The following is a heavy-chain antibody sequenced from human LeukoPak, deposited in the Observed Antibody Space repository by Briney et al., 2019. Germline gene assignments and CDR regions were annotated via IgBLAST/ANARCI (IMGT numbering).Heavy chain of an antibody. V-gene: IGHV3-23*01. CDR2: ISGSGGST. J-gene: IGHJ3*02. CDR1: GFTFSSYA. CDR3: AKDVDSGGLPAALDAFDI. D-gene: IGHD2-2*01. Sequence: GGSLRLSCAASGFTFSSYAMSWVRQAPGKGLEWVSAISGSGGSTYYADSVKGRFTISRDNSKNTLYLQMNSLRAEDTAVYYCAKDVDSGGLPAALDAFDIWGQGTMVTVSS.